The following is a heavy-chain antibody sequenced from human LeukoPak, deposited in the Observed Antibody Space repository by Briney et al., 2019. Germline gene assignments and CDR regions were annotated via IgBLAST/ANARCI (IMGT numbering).Heavy chain of an antibody. D-gene: IGHD6-13*01. Sequence: SGGSLRLSCAASGFTFSSYGMHWVRQAPGKGLEWVAVIWYDGSNKYYADSVKGRFTISRDNSKNTLYLQMNSLRAEDTAVYYCARPTPQQLARGDAFDIWGQGTMVTVSS. CDR2: IWYDGSNK. CDR1: GFTFSSYG. V-gene: IGHV3-33*01. J-gene: IGHJ3*02. CDR3: ARPTPQQLARGDAFDI.